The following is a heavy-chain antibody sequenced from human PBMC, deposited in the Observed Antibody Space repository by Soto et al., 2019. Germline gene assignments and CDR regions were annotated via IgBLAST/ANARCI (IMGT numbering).Heavy chain of an antibody. Sequence: SETLSLTCAVYGGSFSGYYWSWIRQPPGKGLEWIGEINHSGSTNYNPSLKSRVTISVDTSKNQFSLKLSSVTAADTAVYYCARSTPRSRAQNILTGYWYYFDYWGQGTLVTVSS. J-gene: IGHJ4*02. CDR2: INHSGST. V-gene: IGHV4-34*01. D-gene: IGHD3-9*01. CDR3: ARSTPRSRAQNILTGYWYYFDY. CDR1: GGSFSGYY.